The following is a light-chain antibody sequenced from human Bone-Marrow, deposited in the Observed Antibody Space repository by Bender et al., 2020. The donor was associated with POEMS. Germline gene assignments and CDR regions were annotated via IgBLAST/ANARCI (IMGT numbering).Light chain of an antibody. CDR3: ATWDDRLNGPL. J-gene: IGLJ3*02. CDR1: SSNIGGGYE. Sequence: QSVLTQPPSASGTPGQRVTISCTGSSSNIGGGYEVHWYRQFPGTAPKLVLYGDNNRPSGVPDRCSGSRSGTSASLAISGLRSEDEADYYCATWDDRLNGPLFGGGTKLTVL. CDR2: GDN. V-gene: IGLV1-50*01.